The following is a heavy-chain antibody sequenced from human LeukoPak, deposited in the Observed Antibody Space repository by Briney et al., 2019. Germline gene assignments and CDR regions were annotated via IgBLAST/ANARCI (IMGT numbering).Heavy chain of an antibody. Sequence: SETLSLTCTVSGGSISSYYWSWIRQPPGKGLEWIGYIYYSGSTNYNPSLKSRVTISVDTSKNQFSLKLGSVTAADTAVYYCASYSYYYDSSGYFDYWGQGTLVTVSS. V-gene: IGHV4-59*01. D-gene: IGHD3-22*01. CDR3: ASYSYYYDSSGYFDY. CDR2: IYYSGST. CDR1: GGSISSYY. J-gene: IGHJ4*02.